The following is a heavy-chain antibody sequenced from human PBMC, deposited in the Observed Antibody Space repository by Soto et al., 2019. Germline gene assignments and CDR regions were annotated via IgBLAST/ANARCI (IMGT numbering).Heavy chain of an antibody. CDR3: AKAPTIAAAGPYDAFDI. Sequence: GGSLRLSCAASGFTVSSKYMSWVRQAPGRGLECVSLIYSGGSTSYADSVKGRFTISRDNSKNTLYLQMNSLRAEDTAVYYCAKAPTIAAAGPYDAFDIWGQGTMVTVSS. J-gene: IGHJ3*02. D-gene: IGHD6-13*01. V-gene: IGHV3-66*01. CDR2: IYSGGST. CDR1: GFTVSSKY.